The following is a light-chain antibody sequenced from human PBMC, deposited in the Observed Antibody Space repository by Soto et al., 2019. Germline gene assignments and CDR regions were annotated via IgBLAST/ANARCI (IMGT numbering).Light chain of an antibody. J-gene: IGKJ4*01. Sequence: DIPMTQSPSSLSASVGDRVTITCRASQYIYNYLSWYQQKPLKAPKLLIYDAYRLQSGVPPRYSGSGSGTDFALCLNSRNPEECATDYCQQTYSTPITFGGGTKVEIK. V-gene: IGKV1-39*01. CDR1: QYIYNY. CDR3: QQTYSTPIT. CDR2: DAY.